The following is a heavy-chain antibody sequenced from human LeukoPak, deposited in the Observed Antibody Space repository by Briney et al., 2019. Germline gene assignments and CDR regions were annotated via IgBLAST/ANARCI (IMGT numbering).Heavy chain of an antibody. CDR3: TRDQEAFDY. J-gene: IGHJ4*02. CDR2: IYPRDGST. CDR1: GYTFTSYY. V-gene: IGHV1-46*01. Sequence: ASVKVSCKASGYTFTSYYIHWVRQAPGQGLEWMGMIYPRDGSTSYAQKFQGRVTVTRDTSTSTVHMELSGLRSEDTAVYYCTRDQEAFDYWGQGTLVTVSS.